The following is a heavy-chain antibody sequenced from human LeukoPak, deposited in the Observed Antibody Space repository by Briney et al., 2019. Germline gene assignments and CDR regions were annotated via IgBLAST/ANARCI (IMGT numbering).Heavy chain of an antibody. D-gene: IGHD3-16*01. Sequence: SQTLSLTCAISGGSVSSNSDAWNWIRQSPARGLEWLGRTYYRSKWYNDYAVSVKSRITINPDTSKNQFSLQLNSVTPEDTAVYYCARVLGEHGAFDIWGQGTMVTVSS. J-gene: IGHJ3*02. CDR2: TYYRSKWYN. V-gene: IGHV6-1*01. CDR1: GGSVSSNSDA. CDR3: ARVLGEHGAFDI.